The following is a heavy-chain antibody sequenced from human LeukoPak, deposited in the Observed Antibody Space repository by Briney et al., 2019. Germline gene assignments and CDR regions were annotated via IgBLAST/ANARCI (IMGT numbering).Heavy chain of an antibody. CDR1: GGTFSSYA. D-gene: IGHD3-3*01. Sequence: SVKVSCKASGGTFSSYAISWVRQVPGQGLEWMGGIIPIFGTANYAQKFQGRVTITADESTSTAYMELSSLRSEDTAVYYCARGSVRRFLDYMDVWGKGTTVTVSS. J-gene: IGHJ6*03. CDR2: IIPIFGTA. CDR3: ARGSVRRFLDYMDV. V-gene: IGHV1-69*13.